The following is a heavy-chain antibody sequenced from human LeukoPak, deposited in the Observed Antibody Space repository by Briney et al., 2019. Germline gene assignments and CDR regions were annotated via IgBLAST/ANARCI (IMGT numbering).Heavy chain of an antibody. CDR2: FDPEDGET. D-gene: IGHD4-11*01. Sequence: ASVKLSCKVSGYTLTELSMHWVRQAPGKGLEWVGGFDPEDGETIYAQKFQGRVTITEDTSTDTAYMELSSLRPEDTAVYYCATDPDDYSNYVSYWGQGTLVTVSS. CDR3: ATDPDDYSNYVSY. CDR1: GYTLTELS. V-gene: IGHV1-24*01. J-gene: IGHJ4*02.